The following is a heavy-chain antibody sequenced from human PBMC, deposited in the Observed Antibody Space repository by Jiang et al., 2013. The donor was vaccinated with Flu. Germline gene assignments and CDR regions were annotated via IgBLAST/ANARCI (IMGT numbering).Heavy chain of an antibody. CDR2: ISAYSGKT. D-gene: IGHD2-15*01. CDR3: ARRGGGNHYDAFDI. CDR1: GFSFTSYG. Sequence: AEVKKPGASVRVSCKASGFSFTSYGIGWLRQAPGQGLERMGWISAYSGKTNYAQKFQGRVTMTTDTSTSTAYMELRSLISDDTALYFCARRGGGNHYDAFDIWGQGTMATVSS. J-gene: IGHJ3*02. V-gene: IGHV1-18*01.